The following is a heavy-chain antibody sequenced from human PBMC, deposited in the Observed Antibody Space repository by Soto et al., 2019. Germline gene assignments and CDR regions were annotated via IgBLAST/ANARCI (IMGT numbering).Heavy chain of an antibody. CDR3: ARMYYYDSSGYYYFDY. Sequence: PSETLSLTCTVSGGSISSGGYYWSWIRQHPGKGLEWIGYIYYSGSTYYNPSLKSRVTISVDTSKNQFSLKLSSVTAADTAVYYCARMYYYDSSGYYYFDYWGQGTLVTVSS. CDR1: GGSISSGGYY. V-gene: IGHV4-31*03. J-gene: IGHJ4*02. CDR2: IYYSGST. D-gene: IGHD3-22*01.